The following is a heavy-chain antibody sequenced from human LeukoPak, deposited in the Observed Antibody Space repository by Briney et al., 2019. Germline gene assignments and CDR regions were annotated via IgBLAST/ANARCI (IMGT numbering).Heavy chain of an antibody. V-gene: IGHV3-30*03. J-gene: IGHJ6*03. CDR2: ISYDGSNI. Sequence: GGSLRLSCAASGFTFSSYGMHWVRQAPGKGLEWVAVISYDGSNINYAESVKGRFTISRDNSKNTLYLQMNSLRAEDTAVYYCARTGSRYYYMDVWGKGTTVTVSS. D-gene: IGHD6-25*01. CDR3: ARTGSRYYYMDV. CDR1: GFTFSSYG.